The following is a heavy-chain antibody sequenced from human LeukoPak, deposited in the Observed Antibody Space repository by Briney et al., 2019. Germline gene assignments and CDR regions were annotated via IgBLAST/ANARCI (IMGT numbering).Heavy chain of an antibody. CDR2: TYYRSKWYN. V-gene: IGHV6-1*01. J-gene: IGHJ3*02. CDR1: GDSVSSNSAA. Sequence: SQTLSLTCAISGDSVSSNSAAWNWIRQSPSRGLEWLGRTYYRSKWYNDYAVSVKSRITINPDTSKNQFSLQLNSVTPEDTAVYYCARVALGYDILTGYYKDNDAFDIWGQGTMVTVSS. D-gene: IGHD3-9*01. CDR3: ARVALGYDILTGYYKDNDAFDI.